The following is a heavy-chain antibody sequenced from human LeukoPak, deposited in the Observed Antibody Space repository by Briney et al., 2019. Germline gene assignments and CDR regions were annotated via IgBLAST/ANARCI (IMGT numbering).Heavy chain of an antibody. D-gene: IGHD2-21*02. CDR3: ANVDCGGDCYPYGYFDY. Sequence: GGALGLSCAAAGVTFSSYWMRWVRRAPGRGRVGGSRINTDGSSTTYADSVKGRLTISRDNAQKSLYLQMSSLRGEDTALYYCANVDCGGDCYPYGYFDYWGQGTLVTVSS. V-gene: IGHV3-74*01. CDR2: INTDGSST. CDR1: GVTFSSYW. J-gene: IGHJ4*02.